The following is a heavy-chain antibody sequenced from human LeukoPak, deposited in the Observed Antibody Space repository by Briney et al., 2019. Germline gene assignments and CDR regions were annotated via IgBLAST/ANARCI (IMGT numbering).Heavy chain of an antibody. CDR1: GYTFTNYG. CDR2: ISAYNGNT. Sequence: ASVKVSYKASGYTFTNYGISWVRQAPAQAMEWMGWISAYNGNTNYAQKFQGRVTMTTDTSTSTAYMELRSLRSDDTAVYYCARELASNIRSFDMWGQGTMVTVSS. V-gene: IGHV1-18*01. J-gene: IGHJ3*02. CDR3: ARELASNIRSFDM. D-gene: IGHD2/OR15-2a*01.